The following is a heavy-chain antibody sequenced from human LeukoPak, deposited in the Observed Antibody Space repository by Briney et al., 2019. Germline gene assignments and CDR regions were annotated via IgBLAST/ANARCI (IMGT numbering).Heavy chain of an antibody. V-gene: IGHV4-34*01. D-gene: IGHD2-2*02. Sequence: SETLSLTCAVYGGSFSGYYWSWIRQPPGKGLEWIGEINHNGSTNYNPSLKSRVTISVDTSKNQFSLKLSSVTAADTAVYYCARGQYCSSTSCYRYYMDVWGKGTTVTVSS. CDR1: GGSFSGYY. CDR2: INHNGST. CDR3: ARGQYCSSTSCYRYYMDV. J-gene: IGHJ6*03.